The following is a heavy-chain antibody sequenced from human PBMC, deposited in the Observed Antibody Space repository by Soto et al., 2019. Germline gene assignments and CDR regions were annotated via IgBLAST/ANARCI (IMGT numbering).Heavy chain of an antibody. J-gene: IGHJ4*02. CDR3: ARDMWIAVAGTCGY. CDR1: GFTFSSYA. Sequence: QSGGSLRLSCAASGFTFSSYAMHWVRQAPGKGLEWVAVISYDGSNKYYADSVKGRFTISRDNSKNTLYLQMNSLRAEDTAVYYCARDMWIAVAGTCGYWGQGTLVTVSS. CDR2: ISYDGSNK. V-gene: IGHV3-30-3*01. D-gene: IGHD6-19*01.